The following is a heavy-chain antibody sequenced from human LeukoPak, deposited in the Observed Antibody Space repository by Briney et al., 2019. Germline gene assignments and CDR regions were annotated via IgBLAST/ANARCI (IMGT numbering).Heavy chain of an antibody. CDR2: VNPSGGAT. Sequence: ASVKVSCKASGYSFTDYYIHWVRQAPGQGPEWMGWVNPSGGATKYAQKFQDRVTMTRDTSISTAYLELGGLTSDDTAVYYCATYTSAIQYFLYWGLGTLVTVSS. J-gene: IGHJ4*02. CDR3: ATYTSAIQYFLY. CDR1: GYSFTDYY. V-gene: IGHV1-2*02. D-gene: IGHD6-19*01.